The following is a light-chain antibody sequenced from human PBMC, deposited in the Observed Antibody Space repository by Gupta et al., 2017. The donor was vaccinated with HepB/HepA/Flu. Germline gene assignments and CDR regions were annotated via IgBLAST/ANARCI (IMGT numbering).Light chain of an antibody. CDR3: QQSYSTPTWT. J-gene: IGKJ1*01. V-gene: IGKV1-39*01. CDR1: QSISRY. CDR2: AAS. Sequence: DIQMTQSPSSLSASAGDRVTITCRASQSISRYLTSYQQKPGKGPKLLIYAASSLQSGVPSRFSGSGSGTEFTLTISSLQPEDFATYYCQQSYSTPTWTFGQGTKVEIK.